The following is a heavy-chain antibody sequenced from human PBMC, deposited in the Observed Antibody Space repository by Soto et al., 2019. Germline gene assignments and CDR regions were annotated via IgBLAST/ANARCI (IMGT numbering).Heavy chain of an antibody. Sequence: ASVKVSCKVSGYTLTELSMHWVRQAPGKGLEWMGGFDPEDGETIYAQKFQGRVTMTEDTSTDTAYMELSSLRSEDTAVYYCATDQQQGRNRYSYGIRRGYYYYYYGMDVWGQGTTVTVSS. CDR1: GYTLTELS. CDR2: FDPEDGET. V-gene: IGHV1-24*01. J-gene: IGHJ6*02. CDR3: ATDQQQGRNRYSYGIRRGYYYYYYGMDV. D-gene: IGHD5-18*01.